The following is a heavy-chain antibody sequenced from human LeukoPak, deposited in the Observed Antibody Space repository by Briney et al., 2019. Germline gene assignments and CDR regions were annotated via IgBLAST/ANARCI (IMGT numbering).Heavy chain of an antibody. Sequence: ASVKVSCKASGYTFTGYYMHWVRQAPGQGLEWMGRINPNSGGTNYAQKFQGRVTMTRDTSISTAYMELSRLRSDDTAVCYCARDYITMVRGAETVAYWGQGTLVTVSS. J-gene: IGHJ4*02. D-gene: IGHD3-10*01. CDR2: INPNSGGT. CDR1: GYTFTGYY. CDR3: ARDYITMVRGAETVAY. V-gene: IGHV1-2*06.